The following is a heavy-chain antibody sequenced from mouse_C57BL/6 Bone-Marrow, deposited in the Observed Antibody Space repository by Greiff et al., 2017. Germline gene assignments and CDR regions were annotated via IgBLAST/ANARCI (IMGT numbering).Heavy chain of an antibody. D-gene: IGHD1-1*01. CDR1: GFTFSSYG. CDR2: ISSGGSYT. CDR3: AREDGYWYFDV. Sequence: EVQLVESGGDLVKPGGSLKLSCAASGFTFSSYGMSWVRQTPDKRLEWVATISSGGSYTYYPDSVKGRFTIYRDNAKNTLYLQMSSLKSEDTAMYYCAREDGYWYFDVWGTGTTVTVSS. J-gene: IGHJ1*03. V-gene: IGHV5-6*01.